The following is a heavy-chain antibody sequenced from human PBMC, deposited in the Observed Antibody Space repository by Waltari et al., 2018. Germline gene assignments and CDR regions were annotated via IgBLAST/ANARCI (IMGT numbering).Heavy chain of an antibody. CDR3: ARGVPNGVRSHLSWFDP. Sequence: QVQLQESGPGLVKPSETLSLTCTVSGASISSYYWSWIRQPPGKGLEWIGYIYYSGGTNYNPPLKSGVTIPVDTSKNQLSLELSSVTAADTAVYYCARGVPNGVRSHLSWFDPWAREPWSPSPQ. J-gene: IGHJ5*02. D-gene: IGHD2-8*01. V-gene: IGHV4-59*01. CDR1: GASISSYY. CDR2: IYYSGGT.